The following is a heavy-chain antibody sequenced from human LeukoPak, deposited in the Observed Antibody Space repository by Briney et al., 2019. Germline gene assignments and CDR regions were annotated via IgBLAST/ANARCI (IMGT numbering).Heavy chain of an antibody. Sequence: ASVKVSCKASGGTFSSYAISWVRQAPGQGLEWMGRIIPILGIANYAQKFQGRVTITADKSTSTAYMELSSLRSEDTAVYYCARDPRFGVVKKNYYYYGMDVWGQGTTVTVSS. CDR1: GGTFSSYA. V-gene: IGHV1-69*04. J-gene: IGHJ6*02. D-gene: IGHD3-3*01. CDR3: ARDPRFGVVKKNYYYYGMDV. CDR2: IIPILGIA.